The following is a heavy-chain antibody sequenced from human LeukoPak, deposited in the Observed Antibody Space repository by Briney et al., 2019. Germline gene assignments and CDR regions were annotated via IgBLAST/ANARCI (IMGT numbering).Heavy chain of an antibody. V-gene: IGHV3-7*03. CDR3: ARGGGLDV. Sequence: GGSLRLSCAASGFAFSSYWMNWARQAPGKGLEWVASINHNGNVNYYVDSVKGRFTISRDNAKNSLYLQMSNLRAENTAVYFCARGGGLDVWGQGATVTVSS. CDR2: INHNGNVN. D-gene: IGHD3-16*01. CDR1: GFAFSSYW. J-gene: IGHJ6*02.